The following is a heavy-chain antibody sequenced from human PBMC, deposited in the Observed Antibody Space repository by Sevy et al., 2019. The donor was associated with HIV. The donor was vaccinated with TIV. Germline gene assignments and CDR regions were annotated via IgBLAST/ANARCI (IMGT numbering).Heavy chain of an antibody. CDR3: AREVVVVVATYYYYYYGMDV. V-gene: IGHV4-4*07. Sequence: SETLSLTCTVSGGSISSYYWSWIRQPAGKGLEWIGRIYTSGSTNYNPSLKSRVTMSVDTSKNQFSLKLSSVTAADTAVYYSAREVVVVVATYYYYYYGMDVWGQGTTVTVSS. D-gene: IGHD2-15*01. CDR2: IYTSGST. J-gene: IGHJ6*02. CDR1: GGSISSYY.